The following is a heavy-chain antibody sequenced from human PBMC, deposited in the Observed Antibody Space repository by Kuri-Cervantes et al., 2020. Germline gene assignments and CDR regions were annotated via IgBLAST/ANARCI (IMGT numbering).Heavy chain of an antibody. D-gene: IGHD4/OR15-4a*01. CDR3: VRDNSNDYGQYHSFDV. CDR2: INADGITT. J-gene: IGHJ3*01. CDR1: GFTFSDYW. V-gene: IGHV3-74*01. Sequence: GESLKISCAASGFTFSDYWMHWVRQAPGKGLVWVSHINADGITTSYADSVRGRFTISRDNAKNAMYLQMYSLRVEDTAVYYCVRDNSNDYGQYHSFDVWGQGTVVTVSS.